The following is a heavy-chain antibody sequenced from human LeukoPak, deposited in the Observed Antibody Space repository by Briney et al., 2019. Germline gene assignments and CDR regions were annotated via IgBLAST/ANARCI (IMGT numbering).Heavy chain of an antibody. V-gene: IGHV3-33*01. CDR2: IWYDGSNK. J-gene: IGHJ5*02. Sequence: QPGGSLRLSCAASGFTFSSYGMHWVRQAPGKGLEWVAVIWYDGSNKYYADSVKGRFTISRDNAKNSLYLQMNSLRAEDTAVYYCARAMGVRLFDWPAFDPWGQGTRVTVSS. CDR3: ARAMGVRLFDWPAFDP. D-gene: IGHD3-9*01. CDR1: GFTFSSYG.